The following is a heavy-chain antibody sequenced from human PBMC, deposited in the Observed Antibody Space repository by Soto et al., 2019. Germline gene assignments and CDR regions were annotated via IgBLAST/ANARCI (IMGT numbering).Heavy chain of an antibody. J-gene: IGHJ5*02. CDR3: AHSPKDIVVVVAAKYNWFDP. V-gene: IGHV2-5*01. CDR2: IYWNDDK. Sequence: QITLKESGPTLVNPTQTLTLTCTFSGFSLSTSGVGVGWIRQPPGKALEWLALIYWNDDKRYSPSLKSRLTITKHTSKNQVVLTMTHMDPVDTATYYWAHSPKDIVVVVAAKYNWFDPWGQGTLVTVSS. D-gene: IGHD2-15*01. CDR1: GFSLSTSGVG.